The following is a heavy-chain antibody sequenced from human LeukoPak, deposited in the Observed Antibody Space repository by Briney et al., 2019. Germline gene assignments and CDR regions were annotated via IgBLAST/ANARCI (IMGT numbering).Heavy chain of an antibody. D-gene: IGHD6-13*01. J-gene: IGHJ4*02. CDR3: ARFIAAPYYFDY. Sequence: PGGSLRLPCAASGFTFCSYEMNWVRRAPGKGLEWVSFISSSRSYIYYADSVKGRFTISRDNAKNSLYLQMNSLRAEDTAVYYCARFIAAPYYFDYWGRGTLVTVSS. V-gene: IGHV3-21*01. CDR1: GFTFCSYE. CDR2: ISSSRSYI.